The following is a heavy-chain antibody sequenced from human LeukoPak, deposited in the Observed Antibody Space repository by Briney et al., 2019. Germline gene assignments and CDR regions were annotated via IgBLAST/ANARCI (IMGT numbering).Heavy chain of an antibody. CDR3: ARGPDYGENYYYYYYTDV. CDR1: GYTFTSYD. CDR2: MNPNSGNT. Sequence: ASVKVSCKASGYTFTSYDINWVRQATGQGLEWMGWMNPNSGNTGYAQKFQGRVTMTRNTSISTAYMELSSLRSEDTAVYYCARGPDYGENYYYYYYTDVWGKGTTVTVSS. D-gene: IGHD4-17*01. J-gene: IGHJ6*03. V-gene: IGHV1-8*01.